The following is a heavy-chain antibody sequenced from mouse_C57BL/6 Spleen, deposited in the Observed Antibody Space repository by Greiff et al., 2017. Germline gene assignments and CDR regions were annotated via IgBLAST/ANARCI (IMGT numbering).Heavy chain of an antibody. J-gene: IGHJ3*01. D-gene: IGHD1-1*01. V-gene: IGHV1-9*01. CDR3: ARSFYGSSPAWFAY. Sequence: QVQLQQSGAELMKPGASVKISCKATGYTFTGYWIEWVKQRPGHGLEWIGEILPGGGGTNYNEKFKGKATFTADTSSNTAYMQLSSLTTEDSAIYYCARSFYGSSPAWFAYWGQGTLVTVSA. CDR2: ILPGGGGT. CDR1: GYTFTGYW.